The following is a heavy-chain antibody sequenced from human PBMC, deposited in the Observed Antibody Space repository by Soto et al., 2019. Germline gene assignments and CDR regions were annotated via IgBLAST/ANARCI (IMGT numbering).Heavy chain of an antibody. CDR3: ARHKLSGDYSDY. Sequence: SETLSLTCTVSGCAISGRGYYWGWIRQPPGKGLEWIGNIFYIGTTYYSPSLQSRVTISVDTSKNQFSLKLSSVTAADTAVYYCARHKLSGDYSDYWGQGTLVTVSS. D-gene: IGHD1-1*01. CDR1: GCAISGRGYY. J-gene: IGHJ4*02. V-gene: IGHV4-39*01. CDR2: IFYIGTT.